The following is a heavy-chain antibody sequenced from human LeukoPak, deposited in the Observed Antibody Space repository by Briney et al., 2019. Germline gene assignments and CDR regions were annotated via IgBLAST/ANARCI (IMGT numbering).Heavy chain of an antibody. CDR1: GFTFSNYW. CDR3: ARDSPDY. J-gene: IGHJ4*02. Sequence: GGSLRLSCAASGFTFSNYWMSWVRQAPGKGLEWVAHINKDGSEIYYVDSVKGRFTISRDNAKSSLSLQMNSLRVEDTAVYYCARDSPDYWRQGTLVTVSS. V-gene: IGHV3-7*01. CDR2: INKDGSEI.